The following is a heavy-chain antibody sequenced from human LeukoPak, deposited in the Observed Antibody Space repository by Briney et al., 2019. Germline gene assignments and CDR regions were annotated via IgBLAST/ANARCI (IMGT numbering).Heavy chain of an antibody. CDR2: ISGSGSST. J-gene: IGHJ4*02. CDR1: GFTFSSYD. Sequence: PGGSLRLSCAASGFTFSSYDMSWVRQAPGKGLEWVSTISGSGSSTYYADSVKGRFTISRDNSKNMLYLQMNSLRAEDTAVYYCAKAGESIVMVLYYFDYWGQGTLVTVSS. CDR3: AKAGESIVMVLYYFDY. V-gene: IGHV3-23*01. D-gene: IGHD3-22*01.